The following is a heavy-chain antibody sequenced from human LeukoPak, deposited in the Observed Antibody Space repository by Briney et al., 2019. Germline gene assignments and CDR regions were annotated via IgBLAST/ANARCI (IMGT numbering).Heavy chain of an antibody. CDR1: GFTFSSYG. CDR2: IWYDGSNK. J-gene: IGHJ4*02. V-gene: IGHV3-33*06. Sequence: PGRSLRLSCAASGFTFSSYGTHWVRQAPGKGLEWVAVIWYDGSNKYYADSVKGRFTISRDNSKNTLYLQMNSLRAEDTAVYYCAKDLFYDGGIDYWGQGTLVTVSS. CDR3: AKDLFYDGGIDY. D-gene: IGHD2/OR15-2a*01.